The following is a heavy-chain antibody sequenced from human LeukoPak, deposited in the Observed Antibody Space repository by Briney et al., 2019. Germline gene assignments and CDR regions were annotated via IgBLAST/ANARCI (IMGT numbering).Heavy chain of an antibody. V-gene: IGHV3-66*04. D-gene: IGHD6-19*01. CDR2: IYSGGST. J-gene: IGHJ4*02. CDR1: GFTVSSNY. Sequence: GGSLRLSCAPSGFTVSSNYMSWVRQAPGKGLEWVSVIYSGGSTYYADSVKGRFTISRDNSKNTLYLQMNSLRAEDTAVYYCARHNTGYSDSSGGYYFDYWGQGTLVTVSS. CDR3: ARHNTGYSDSSGGYYFDY.